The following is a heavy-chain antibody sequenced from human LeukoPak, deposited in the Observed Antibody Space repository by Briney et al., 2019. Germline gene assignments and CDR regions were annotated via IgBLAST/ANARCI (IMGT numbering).Heavy chain of an antibody. CDR1: GGSISSGGYY. J-gene: IGHJ3*02. CDR3: ARAKSFLSYYYDSSGYPPDAFDI. CDR2: IYYSGST. Sequence: PSETLSLTCTVSGGSISSGGYYWSWIRQHPGKGLEWLGYIYYSGSTYYNPSLKSRVTISVDTSKNQFSLKLSSVTAADTAVYYCARAKSFLSYYYDSSGYPPDAFDIWGQGTMVTVSS. V-gene: IGHV4-31*03. D-gene: IGHD3-22*01.